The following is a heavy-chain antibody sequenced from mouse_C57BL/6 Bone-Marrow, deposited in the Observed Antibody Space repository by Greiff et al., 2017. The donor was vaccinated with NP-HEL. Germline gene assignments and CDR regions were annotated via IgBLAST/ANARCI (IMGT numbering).Heavy chain of an antibody. V-gene: IGHV7-3*01. CDR3: ARSIYYDYADDPFYAMDY. J-gene: IGHJ4*01. D-gene: IGHD2-4*01. Sequence: EVQRVESGGGLVQPGGSLSLPCAASGFTFTDYYLSWVRQPPGKALAWLGFIRNKANGYTTVYSASVKGRFTISSDPSHRILYLPLYALRAEDSATYYCARSIYYDYADDPFYAMDYGGQGTSVTVSA. CDR1: GFTFTDYY. CDR2: IRNKANGYTT.